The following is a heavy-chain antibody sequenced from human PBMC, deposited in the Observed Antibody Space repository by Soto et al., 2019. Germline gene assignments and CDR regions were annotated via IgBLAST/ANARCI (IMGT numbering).Heavy chain of an antibody. Sequence: VGSLRLSCAASGFTFSSYSMNWVRQAPGKGLEWVSSISSSSSYIYYADSVKGRFTISRDNAKNSLYLQMNSLRAEDTAVYYCARDCSSTSCHPYYGMDVWGQGTTVTVSS. CDR2: ISSSSSYI. D-gene: IGHD2-2*01. J-gene: IGHJ6*02. CDR1: GFTFSSYS. CDR3: ARDCSSTSCHPYYGMDV. V-gene: IGHV3-21*01.